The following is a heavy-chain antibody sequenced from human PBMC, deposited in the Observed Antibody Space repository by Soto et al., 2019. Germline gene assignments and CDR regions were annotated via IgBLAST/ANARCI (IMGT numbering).Heavy chain of an antibody. D-gene: IGHD3-16*02. V-gene: IGHV4-34*01. CDR2: INHSGST. CDR1: GGSLGGYY. CDR3: ARGPPCWGSYRSSYYSYGMDV. Sequence: SGTQSLTCAVYGGSLGGYYWSWIRQHPGKGLEWIGEINHSGSTNYNPSLKSRVTISVDTSKNQFSRKLSSVTAADTAVYYCARGPPCWGSYRSSYYSYGMDVWAHGTTRTVSS. J-gene: IGHJ6*02.